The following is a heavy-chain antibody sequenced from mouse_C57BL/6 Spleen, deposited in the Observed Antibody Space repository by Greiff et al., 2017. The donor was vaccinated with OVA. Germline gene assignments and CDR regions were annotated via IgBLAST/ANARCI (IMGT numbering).Heavy chain of an antibody. CDR1: GFSLTSYG. D-gene: IGHD2-4*01. CDR3: ARGGDIGITTGASYYYAMDY. V-gene: IGHV2-2*01. Sequence: QVQLQQSGPGLVQPSQSLSITCTVSGFSLTSYGVHWVRQSPGKGLEWLGVIWRGGSTDYNAAFISRLSISKDNSKSQVFFKMNSLQADDTAIYYCARGGDIGITTGASYYYAMDYWGQGTSVTVSS. CDR2: IWRGGST. J-gene: IGHJ4*01.